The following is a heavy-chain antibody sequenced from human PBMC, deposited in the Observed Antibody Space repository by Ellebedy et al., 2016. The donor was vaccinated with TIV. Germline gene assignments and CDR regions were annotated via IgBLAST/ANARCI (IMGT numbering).Heavy chain of an antibody. D-gene: IGHD3-16*02. Sequence: GGSLRLXXEASGFTFRSYGMHWVRQAPGKGLEWVAFIYYDGTNKYYADSVRGRFSISRDNSKDTMSLEMNSLRVDDTAVYYCAKASLWGSNRYYGLDVWGRGTTVTVSS. CDR3: AKASLWGSNRYYGLDV. J-gene: IGHJ6*02. CDR1: GFTFRSYG. CDR2: IYYDGTNK. V-gene: IGHV3-30*02.